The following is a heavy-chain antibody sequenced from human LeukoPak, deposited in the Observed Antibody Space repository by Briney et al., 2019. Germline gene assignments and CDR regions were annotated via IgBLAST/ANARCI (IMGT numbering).Heavy chain of an antibody. CDR3: ARATLRGDPFDF. V-gene: IGHV4-31*03. J-gene: IGHJ4*02. CDR2: IFTSGNT. D-gene: IGHD2-21*02. Sequence: SETLSLTCTVSGDSLNSGNYYWTWIRQHPGKGLEWIGYIFTSGNTYYNPSLKGRLLTSVDTSKSPFSLRLTSVTAADTAVYYCARATLRGDPFDFWGQGIQVTVSS. CDR1: GDSLNSGNYY.